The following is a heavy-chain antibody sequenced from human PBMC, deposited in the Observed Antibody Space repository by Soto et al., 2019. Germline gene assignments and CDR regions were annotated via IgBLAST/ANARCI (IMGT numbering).Heavy chain of an antibody. CDR3: ARVLLIYDFWSGYSEPDAFDI. D-gene: IGHD3-3*01. Sequence: SETLSLTCTVSGGSISSGDYYWSWIRQPPGKGLEWIGYIYYSGSTYYNPSLKSRVTISVDTSKNQFSLKLSSVTAADTDVYYCARVLLIYDFWSGYSEPDAFDIWGQGTMVTVSS. J-gene: IGHJ3*02. CDR1: GGSISSGDYY. CDR2: IYYSGST. V-gene: IGHV4-30-4*01.